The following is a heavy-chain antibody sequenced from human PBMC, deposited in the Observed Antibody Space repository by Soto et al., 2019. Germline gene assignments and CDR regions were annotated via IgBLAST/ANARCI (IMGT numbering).Heavy chain of an antibody. V-gene: IGHV4-39*01. J-gene: IGHJ4*02. CDR3: ARTAIAAAGTLDY. CDR2: IYYSGST. CDR1: GGSISSSSYY. D-gene: IGHD6-13*01. Sequence: SETLSLTCTASGGSISSSSYYWGWIRQPPGKGLEWIGSIYYSGSTYYNPSLKSRVTISVDTSKNQFSLKLSSVTAADTAVYYCARTAIAAAGTLDYWGQGTLVTVSS.